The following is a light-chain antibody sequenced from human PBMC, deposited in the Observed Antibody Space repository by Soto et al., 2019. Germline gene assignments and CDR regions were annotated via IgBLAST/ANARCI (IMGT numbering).Light chain of an antibody. CDR1: SSNIGADFG. CDR2: VNT. J-gene: IGLJ3*02. V-gene: IGLV1-40*01. Sequence: HSVLTQPPSVSGAPGQTITISCTGSSSNIGADFGVHWYQQLPGAAPKLVIFVNTNRPSGVPDRFSGSKSGTSASLAITGLQAEDEADYYCQSYDRSLSGWVFGTGTKLTVL. CDR3: QSYDRSLSGWV.